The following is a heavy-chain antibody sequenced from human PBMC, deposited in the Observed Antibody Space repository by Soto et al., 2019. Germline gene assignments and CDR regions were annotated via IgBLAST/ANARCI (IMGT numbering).Heavy chain of an antibody. D-gene: IGHD1-26*01. CDR2: IKQDGSEK. Sequence: GGSLRLSCAASGFTFSSYWMSWVRQAPGKGLEWVANIKQDGSEKYYVDSVKGRFTISRDNAKNSLYLQMNSLRAEDTAVYYCARLNSGSYHIDAFDIWGQGTMVTVSS. CDR3: ARLNSGSYHIDAFDI. J-gene: IGHJ3*02. V-gene: IGHV3-7*05. CDR1: GFTFSSYW.